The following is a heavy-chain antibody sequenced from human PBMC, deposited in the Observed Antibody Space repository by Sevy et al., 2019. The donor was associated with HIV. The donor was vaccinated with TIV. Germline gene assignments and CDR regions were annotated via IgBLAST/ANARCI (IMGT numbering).Heavy chain of an antibody. J-gene: IGHJ4*02. Sequence: GGSLRLSCAASGFTFNSYAMSWVRQAPGKGLEWVSSFTGSGTNTFYADSVKGRFTISRDNSKNTLYLQMNSLRAEDTAVYYCAKDSILVAGHFDYWGQGTLVTVSS. D-gene: IGHD6-19*01. CDR2: FTGSGTNT. V-gene: IGHV3-23*01. CDR3: AKDSILVAGHFDY. CDR1: GFTFNSYA.